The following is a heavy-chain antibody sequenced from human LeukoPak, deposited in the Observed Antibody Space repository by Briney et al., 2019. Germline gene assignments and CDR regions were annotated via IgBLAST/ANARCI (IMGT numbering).Heavy chain of an antibody. D-gene: IGHD3-10*01. Sequence: SETLSLTCSVSGGSMSPYYWSWIRQPPGKGLEWIGYIYYSGSTNYNPSLRSRVTIAVDTSKNQFSLKLNSVTAADTAVYYCARDRVGSGSYYEFDPWGQGTLVTVSA. V-gene: IGHV4-59*01. CDR2: IYYSGST. CDR1: GGSMSPYY. J-gene: IGHJ5*02. CDR3: ARDRVGSGSYYEFDP.